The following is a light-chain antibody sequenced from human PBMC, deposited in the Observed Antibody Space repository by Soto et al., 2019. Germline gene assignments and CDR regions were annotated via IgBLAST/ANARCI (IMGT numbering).Light chain of an antibody. CDR3: QSYDGSPFT. J-gene: IGKJ2*01. V-gene: IGKV3-15*01. CDR1: ESLSTY. Sequence: EIVMTQSPATLSVSPGERVTLSCRASESLSTYLAWYQQKPGQAPRLLIYGASTKATGIPARFSGSGSATDFTLTISSLQSEDFAVYYCQSYDGSPFTFGQGTKLEIK. CDR2: GAS.